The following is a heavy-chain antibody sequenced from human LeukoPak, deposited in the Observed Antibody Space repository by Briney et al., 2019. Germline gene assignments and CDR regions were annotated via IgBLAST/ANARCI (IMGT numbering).Heavy chain of an antibody. J-gene: IGHJ4*02. CDR3: ARDMPYYDSSGYRFDY. CDR1: GGSISSSSYY. Sequence: PSETLSLTCTVSGGSISSSSYYWGWIRQPPGKGLEWIGSIYYSGSTYYNPSLKSRVTISVDTSKNQFSLKLGSVTAADTAVYYCARDMPYYDSSGYRFDYWGQGTLVTVSS. D-gene: IGHD3-22*01. CDR2: IYYSGST. V-gene: IGHV4-39*02.